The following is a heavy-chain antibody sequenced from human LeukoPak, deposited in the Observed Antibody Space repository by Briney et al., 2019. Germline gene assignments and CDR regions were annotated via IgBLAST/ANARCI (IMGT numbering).Heavy chain of an antibody. J-gene: IGHJ4*02. CDR2: ISYDGSNK. CDR1: GFTFSSYA. CDR3: ARVPEAVAGPPFFDY. D-gene: IGHD6-19*01. V-gene: IGHV3-30-3*01. Sequence: WGSLRLSCAASGFTFSSYAMHWVRQAPGKGLEWVAVISYDGSNKYYADSVKGRFTISRDNSKNTLYLQMNSLRAEDTAVYYCARVPEAVAGPPFFDYWGQGTLVTVSS.